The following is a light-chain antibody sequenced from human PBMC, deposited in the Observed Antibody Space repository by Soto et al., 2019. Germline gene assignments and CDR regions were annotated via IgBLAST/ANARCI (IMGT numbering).Light chain of an antibody. CDR1: EDISSY. CDR3: QQLNSYPRT. J-gene: IGKJ1*01. V-gene: IGKV1-9*01. Sequence: DIQLTQSPSFLSASVGDRVTITCRASEDISSYLAWYQQKPGKAPNLLIYSASTLQSGVPSRFSGSGSGTEFTLTISSLQPEDFATYYCQQLNSYPRTFDQGTKVEIK. CDR2: SAS.